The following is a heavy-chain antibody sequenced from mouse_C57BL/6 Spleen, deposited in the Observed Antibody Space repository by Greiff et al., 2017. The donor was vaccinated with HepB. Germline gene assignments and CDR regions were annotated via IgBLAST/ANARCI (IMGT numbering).Heavy chain of an antibody. D-gene: IGHD2-3*01. CDR1: GYTFTDYY. J-gene: IGHJ2*01. CDR2: INPNNGGT. CDR3: ARGTIYDGYPDY. V-gene: IGHV1-26*01. Sequence: VQLKQSGPELVKPGASVKISCKASGYTFTDYYMNWVKQSHGKSLEWIGDINPNNGGTSYNQKFKGKATLTVDKSSSTAYMELRSLTSEDSAVYYCARGTIYDGYPDYWGQGTTLTVSS.